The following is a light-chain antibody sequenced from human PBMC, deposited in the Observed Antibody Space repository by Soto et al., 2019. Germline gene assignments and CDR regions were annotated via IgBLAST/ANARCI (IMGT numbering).Light chain of an antibody. CDR1: QSVSSN. Sequence: EIVMTQSPATLSVSPWERATLSCRASQSVSSNLAWYQQKPGQAPRLLIYGASTRATGIPARFSGSGSGTEFTLTISSLQSEDFAVYYCQQYNNWGTFGQGTKVDIK. CDR2: GAS. J-gene: IGKJ1*01. CDR3: QQYNNWGT. V-gene: IGKV3-15*01.